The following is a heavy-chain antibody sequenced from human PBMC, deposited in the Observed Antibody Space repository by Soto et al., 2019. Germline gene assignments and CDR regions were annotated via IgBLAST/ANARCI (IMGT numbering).Heavy chain of an antibody. Sequence: SETLSLTCAVYGGSFSGYYWSWIRQPPGKGLEWIGEINHSGSTNYNPSLKSRVTISVDTSKNQFSLKLSSVTAADTAVYYCARGGEYCSSTSCYNWFDPWGQGTLVTVSS. J-gene: IGHJ5*02. CDR1: GGSFSGYY. CDR2: INHSGST. D-gene: IGHD2-2*01. CDR3: ARGGEYCSSTSCYNWFDP. V-gene: IGHV4-34*01.